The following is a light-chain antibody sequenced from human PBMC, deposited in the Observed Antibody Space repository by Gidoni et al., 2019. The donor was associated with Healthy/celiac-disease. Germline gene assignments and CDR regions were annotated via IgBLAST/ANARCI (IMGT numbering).Light chain of an antibody. J-gene: IGKJ4*01. V-gene: IGKV3-11*01. CDR2: DAS. CDR1: QSVSSY. CDR3: QQRSNWQT. Sequence: EIVLTQSPATLSLSPGERATLSCSASQSVSSYLAWYQQKPGQAPRLLIYDASNRATGIPARFSGSGSGTDFTLTISSLEPEDFAVYYCQQRSNWQTFGGGTKVEIK.